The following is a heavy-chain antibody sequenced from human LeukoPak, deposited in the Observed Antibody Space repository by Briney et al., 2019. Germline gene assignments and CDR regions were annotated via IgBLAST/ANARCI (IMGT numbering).Heavy chain of an antibody. D-gene: IGHD5-18*01. Sequence: PGGSLRLSCAASGFTFSTYNMNWVRQAPGKGLEWVSYISYGSNYMYYTDSVKGRFTVSRDNAKNSLYLQMNSLRAEDTAVYYCVRGQLWSYYHDYWGQGTLVTVSS. V-gene: IGHV3-21*06. CDR1: GFTFSTYN. CDR2: ISYGSNYM. CDR3: VRGQLWSYYHDY. J-gene: IGHJ4*02.